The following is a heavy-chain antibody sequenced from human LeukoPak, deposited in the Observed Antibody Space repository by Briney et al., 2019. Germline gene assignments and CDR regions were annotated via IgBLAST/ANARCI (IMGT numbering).Heavy chain of an antibody. V-gene: IGHV4-39*01. D-gene: IGHD6-13*01. CDR2: IYYTGGT. Sequence: SETLSLTCSVSGGSITSTSYYWGWIRQPPEKGLEWIGSIYYTGGTYYSPSLKSRVTMSVDTSKNQFSLKLTSVTAADTAVYNCARVGSSWYRVFQHWGQGTLVTVSS. J-gene: IGHJ1*01. CDR1: GGSITSTSYY. CDR3: ARVGSSWYRVFQH.